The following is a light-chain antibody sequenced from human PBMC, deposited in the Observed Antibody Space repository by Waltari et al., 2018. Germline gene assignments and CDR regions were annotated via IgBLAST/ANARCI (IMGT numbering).Light chain of an antibody. CDR3: QQYGSSPR. J-gene: IGKJ1*01. V-gene: IGKV3D-15*02. CDR2: GVS. CDR1: QSVSGN. Sequence: EIVLLQSPATLSVSPGGRATLPLRASQSVSGNLAWYQQKPGQPPSLLVYGVSTRAIGVPARFSGSGSGTDFTLIISSLQSEDFADYYCQQYGSSPRFGQGTKVEIK.